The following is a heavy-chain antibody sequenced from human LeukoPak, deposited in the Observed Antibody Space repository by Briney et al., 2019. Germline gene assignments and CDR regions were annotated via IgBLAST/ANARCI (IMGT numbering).Heavy chain of an antibody. CDR3: AKAEAGDSSPSEGYDY. CDR2: ISSSSSYI. J-gene: IGHJ4*02. Sequence: GGSLRLSCAASGFTFSSYSMNWVRQAPGKGLEWVSSISSSSSYIYYADSLKGRFTISRDNAKNSMYLQMNSLRAEDTAVYYCAKAEAGDSSPSEGYDYWGQGTLVTVSS. CDR1: GFTFSSYS. V-gene: IGHV3-21*04. D-gene: IGHD6-13*01.